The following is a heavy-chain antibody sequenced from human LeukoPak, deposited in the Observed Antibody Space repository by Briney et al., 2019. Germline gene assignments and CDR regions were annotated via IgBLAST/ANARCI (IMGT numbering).Heavy chain of an antibody. J-gene: IGHJ4*02. V-gene: IGHV1-2*02. Sequence: ASVKVSCKASGYTFTGYYMHWVRQAPGQGLEWMGWINPNNGGTNYAQKFQGRVTMTGDTSISTAYMELSRLRSDDTAVYYCARARSSTWGDYWGQGTLVTVSS. D-gene: IGHD6-13*01. CDR3: ARARSSTWGDY. CDR1: GYTFTGYY. CDR2: INPNNGGT.